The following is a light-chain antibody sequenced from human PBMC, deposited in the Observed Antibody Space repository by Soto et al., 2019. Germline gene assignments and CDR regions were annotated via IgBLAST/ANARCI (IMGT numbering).Light chain of an antibody. J-gene: IGKJ4*01. CDR3: QQYNTYPLT. V-gene: IGKV1-5*03. CDR1: QTISSW. Sequence: DIQMTQSPSTLSASVGDRVTITCRASQTISSWLAWYQQKPGKATKLLIYKASNLEGGVPSRFSGSGSGTEFNITSSRLQPDDFATYYCQQYNTYPLTFGGGTTVEIK. CDR2: KAS.